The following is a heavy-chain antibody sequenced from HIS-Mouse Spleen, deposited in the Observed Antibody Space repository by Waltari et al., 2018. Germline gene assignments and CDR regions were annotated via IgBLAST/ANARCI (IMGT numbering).Heavy chain of an antibody. CDR1: GFSLSTSGVG. V-gene: IGHV2-5*01. CDR2: IYWNDDK. CDR3: AHIGSPGIAAAGTGYFDY. D-gene: IGHD6-13*01. Sequence: QITLKESGPTLVKPTQTLTLTCTFSGFSLSTSGVGVGWIRQPPGKALEWLALIYWNDDKRYSPSLKSRLTITKDTSKNQVVLTMTNMDPVDTATYYCAHIGSPGIAAAGTGYFDYWGQGTLVTVSS. J-gene: IGHJ4*02.